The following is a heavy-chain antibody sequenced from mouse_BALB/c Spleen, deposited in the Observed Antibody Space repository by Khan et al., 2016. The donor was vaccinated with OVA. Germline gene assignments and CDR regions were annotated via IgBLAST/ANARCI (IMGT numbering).Heavy chain of an antibody. CDR2: INPSTGYT. Sequence: VQLQQSGAELAKPGASVKMSCTASGYTFTTYWIHWIKQRPGQGLEWIGYINPSTGYTEYNKKFKDKATLTADESSSTAYMQLNRLTSADYAVYDCTRRGLFGLLAYWGQGTLVTVSA. D-gene: IGHD6-2*01. CDR3: TRRGLFGLLAY. V-gene: IGHV1-7*01. CDR1: GYTFTTYW. J-gene: IGHJ3*01.